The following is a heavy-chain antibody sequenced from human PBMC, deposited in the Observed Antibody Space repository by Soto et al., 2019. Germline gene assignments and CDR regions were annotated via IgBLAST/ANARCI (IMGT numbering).Heavy chain of an antibody. Sequence: GASVKVSCKASGYTFTSYYMHWVRQAPGQGLEWMGIINPSGGSTSYAQKFQGRVTMTRDTSTSTVYMELNSLRSEDTAVYYCASRTSPWELGYWGQGTLVTVSS. V-gene: IGHV1-46*03. D-gene: IGHD1-26*01. CDR3: ASRTSPWELGY. J-gene: IGHJ4*02. CDR2: INPSGGST. CDR1: GYTFTSYY.